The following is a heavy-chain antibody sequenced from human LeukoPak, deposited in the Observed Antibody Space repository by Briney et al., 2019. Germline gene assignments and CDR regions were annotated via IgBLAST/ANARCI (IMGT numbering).Heavy chain of an antibody. V-gene: IGHV3-21*01. Sequence: GGSLRLSCAVSGFTFSDYFMHWVRQAPGKGPEWVSSISTSATYVHYADSEKGRFTISRDNAKNSLFLEMDSLRAEDTAVYYCARDFAFSYPWGQGTLVTVSS. J-gene: IGHJ5*02. CDR2: ISTSATYV. D-gene: IGHD3-3*01. CDR1: GFTFSDYF. CDR3: ARDFAFSYP.